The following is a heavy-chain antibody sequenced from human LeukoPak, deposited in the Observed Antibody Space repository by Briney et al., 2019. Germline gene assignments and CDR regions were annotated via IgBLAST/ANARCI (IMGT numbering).Heavy chain of an antibody. CDR1: GDSVSSNSAA. D-gene: IGHD2-2*01. J-gene: IGHJ6*03. V-gene: IGHV6-1*01. Sequence: SQTLSLTCAISGDSVSSNSAAWNWIRQSPSRGLEWLGRTYYRSKWYNDYAVSVKSRITINPDKSKNQFSLQLNSVTPEDTAVYYCARDRVVYGYYYYDYMDVWGKGTTVTISS. CDR2: TYYRSKWYN. CDR3: ARDRVVYGYYYYDYMDV.